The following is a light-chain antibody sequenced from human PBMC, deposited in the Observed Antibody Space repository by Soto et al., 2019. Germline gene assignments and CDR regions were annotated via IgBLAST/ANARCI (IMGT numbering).Light chain of an antibody. CDR1: SGHSSYA. CDR2: LDSDGSH. Sequence: QLVLTQSPSASASLGASVKLTCTLSSGHSSYAIAWHQQQPEKGPRYLMKLDSDGSHTQGDAIPDRFSGSSSGAERYLTISSLQSEDEADYYCPTWGTGSHVVFGGGTKLTVL. CDR3: PTWGTGSHVV. V-gene: IGLV4-69*01. J-gene: IGLJ2*01.